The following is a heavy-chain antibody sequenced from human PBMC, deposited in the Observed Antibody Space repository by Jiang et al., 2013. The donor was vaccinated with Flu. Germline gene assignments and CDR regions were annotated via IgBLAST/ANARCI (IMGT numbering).Heavy chain of an antibody. CDR3: ARDRLIENSGYIYYYYGMDV. D-gene: IGHD5-12*01. CDR1: GFTFSSYS. Sequence: VQLVESGGGLVKPGGSLRLSCAASGFTFSSYSMNWVRQAPGKGLEWVSSISSSSSYIYYADSVKGRFTISRDNAKNSLYLQMNSLRAEDTAVYYCARDRLIENSGYIYYYYGMDVWGQGTTVTVSS. J-gene: IGHJ6*02. CDR2: ISSSSSYI. V-gene: IGHV3-21*01.